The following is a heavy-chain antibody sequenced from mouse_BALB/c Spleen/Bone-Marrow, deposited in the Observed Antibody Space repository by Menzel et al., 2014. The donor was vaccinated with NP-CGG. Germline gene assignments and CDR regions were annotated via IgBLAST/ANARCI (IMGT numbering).Heavy chain of an antibody. CDR3: TRDGKGNYDYAMDY. CDR1: GFTFSSYT. CDR2: ISSGGSYT. D-gene: IGHD2-1*01. Sequence: EVQVVESRGGLVKPGGSLKLSCAASGFTFSSYTMSWVRQTPEKRLEWVATISSGGSYTYYPDSVKGRFTISRDNAKNTLYLQMSSLKSEDTAMYYCTRDGKGNYDYAMDYWGQGTSVTVSS. V-gene: IGHV5-6-4*01. J-gene: IGHJ4*01.